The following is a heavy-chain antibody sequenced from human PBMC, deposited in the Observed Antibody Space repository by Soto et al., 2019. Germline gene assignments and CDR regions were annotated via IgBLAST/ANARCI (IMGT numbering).Heavy chain of an antibody. V-gene: IGHV1-18*04. J-gene: IGHJ5*02. CDR3: ARYIHSSGWYNPFDP. D-gene: IGHD6-19*01. CDR1: GYPFTSYG. Sequence: VXSVKVSCKASGYPFTSYGIIWVRQAPGQGLEWMGWISAYNGNTNYAQKLQGRVTMTTDTSTSTAYMELRSLGSDDTAVYYCARYIHSSGWYNPFDPWGQGTLVTVPS. CDR2: ISAYNGNT.